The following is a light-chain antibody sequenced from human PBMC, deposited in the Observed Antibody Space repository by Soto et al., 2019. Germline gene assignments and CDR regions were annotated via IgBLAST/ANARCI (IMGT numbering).Light chain of an antibody. CDR1: QSISAW. Sequence: DVQMTQSPSTLSASVGDRVTITCRASQSISAWLAWYQQKPGKAPNLLIYKASTLESGVPSRFSGSGSGTEFTLTISSLQPDYFATYYCQQYNSYSSITFGQGTRLEIK. CDR2: KAS. J-gene: IGKJ5*01. CDR3: QQYNSYSSIT. V-gene: IGKV1-5*03.